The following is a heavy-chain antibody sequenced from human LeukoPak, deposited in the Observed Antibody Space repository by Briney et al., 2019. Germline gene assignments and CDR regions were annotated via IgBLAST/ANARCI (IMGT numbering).Heavy chain of an antibody. J-gene: IGHJ4*02. CDR1: GFTFTSYW. CDR3: ASIVGGVEGVFDY. V-gene: IGHV3-7*01. D-gene: IGHD2-15*01. CDR2: IKQDGSEK. Sequence: GGSLRLSCAASGFTFTSYWMSWVRQAPGKGLEWVANIKQDGSEKYYVDSVKGRFTISRDNAKNSLYLQMNSLRAEDTAVYYCASIVGGVEGVFDYWGQGTLVAVSS.